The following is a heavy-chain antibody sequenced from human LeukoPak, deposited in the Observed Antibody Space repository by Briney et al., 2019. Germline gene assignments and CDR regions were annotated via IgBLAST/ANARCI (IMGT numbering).Heavy chain of an antibody. CDR1: GYSISSGYY. D-gene: IGHD3-9*01. Sequence: SETLSLTCAVSGYSISSGYYWGWIRQPPGKGLEWIGSIYHSGSTYYNPSLKSRVTMSVDTSKNQFSLKLSSVTAADTAMYYCARGYFDWLNWFDPWGQGTLVTVSS. V-gene: IGHV4-38-2*01. J-gene: IGHJ5*02. CDR2: IYHSGST. CDR3: ARGYFDWLNWFDP.